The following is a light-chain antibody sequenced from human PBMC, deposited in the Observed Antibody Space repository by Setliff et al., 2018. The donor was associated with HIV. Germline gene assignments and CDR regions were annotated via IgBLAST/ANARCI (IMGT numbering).Light chain of an antibody. J-gene: IGLJ3*02. V-gene: IGLV2-14*03. Sequence: QSVLTQPASVSGSPGQSITISCTGTSSDVSTYNFVSWYQQHPGKAPKLMIYDVSYRPSGVSNRFSGSKSGNTASLTISGLQAEDEADYYCAAWDDSLSGVFGGGTKVTVL. CDR3: AAWDDSLSGV. CDR1: SSDVSTYNF. CDR2: DVS.